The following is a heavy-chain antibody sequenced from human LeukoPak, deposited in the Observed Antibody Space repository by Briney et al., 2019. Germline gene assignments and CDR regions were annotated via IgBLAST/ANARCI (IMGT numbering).Heavy chain of an antibody. D-gene: IGHD6-13*01. Sequence: SETLSLTCTVSGGSISSYYWSWIRQPPGKGLEWIGYIYYSGSTNYNPSLKSRVTISVDTSKNQFSLKLSSVTAADTAVYYCATGIAAAGTQHWGQGTLVTVSS. V-gene: IGHV4-59*01. CDR2: IYYSGST. CDR3: ATGIAAAGTQH. J-gene: IGHJ1*01. CDR1: GGSISSYY.